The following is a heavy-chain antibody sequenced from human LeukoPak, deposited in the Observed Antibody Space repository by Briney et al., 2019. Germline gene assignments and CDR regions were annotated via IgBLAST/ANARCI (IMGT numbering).Heavy chain of an antibody. CDR1: RFTFSSYS. D-gene: IGHD3-3*01. CDR3: ARVPIRFLRPDAFDI. J-gene: IGHJ3*02. V-gene: IGHV3-21*01. Sequence: GGSLRLSCAASRFTFSSYSMNWVRQAPGKGLEWVSSISSSSSYIYYADSVKGRFTISRDNAKNSLYLQMNSLRAEDTAVYYCARVPIRFLRPDAFDIWGQGTMVTVSS. CDR2: ISSSSSYI.